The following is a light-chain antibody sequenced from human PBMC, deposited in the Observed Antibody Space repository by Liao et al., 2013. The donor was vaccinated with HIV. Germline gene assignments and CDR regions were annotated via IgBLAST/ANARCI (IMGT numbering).Light chain of an antibody. J-gene: IGLJ3*02. CDR3: QVWDSGTDHWV. CDR1: NIGSDS. CDR2: YDN. Sequence: SYVLTQPPSVSVAPGKTARITCGGNNIGSDSVHWYQQKPGQAPVLVIYYDNDRPSGIPERFSGSNSGNTATLTISRVEAGDEADYYCQVWDSGTDHWVFGGGTKLTVL. V-gene: IGLV3-21*01.